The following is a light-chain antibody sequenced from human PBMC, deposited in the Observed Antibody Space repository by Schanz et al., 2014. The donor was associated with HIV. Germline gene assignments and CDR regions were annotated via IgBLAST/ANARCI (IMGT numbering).Light chain of an antibody. Sequence: DIQMTQSPSTLSAAVGDRVRITCRASQSISTWLAWYQQKPGRAPKLLISEASILEAGVPSRFSGSGSGTEFALAISSLQPDDFATYYCQQYNDNSCTFGQGTQL. CDR3: QQYNDNSCT. J-gene: IGKJ2*02. CDR1: QSISTW. V-gene: IGKV1-5*03. CDR2: EAS.